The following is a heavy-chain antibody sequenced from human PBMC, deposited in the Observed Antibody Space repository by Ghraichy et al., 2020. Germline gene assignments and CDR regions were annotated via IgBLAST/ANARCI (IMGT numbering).Heavy chain of an antibody. D-gene: IGHD6-19*01. J-gene: IGHJ4*02. Sequence: SETLSLTCTVSGGSLSSGDYYWSWIRQPPGKGLEWIGYIYYSGSTYYNPSLKSRVTISVDTSKNQFSLKLSSVTAADTAVYYCARAGGYSSDWYSTFDYWGQGTLVTVSS. V-gene: IGHV4-30-4*01. CDR2: IYYSGST. CDR1: GGSLSSGDYY. CDR3: ARAGGYSSDWYSTFDY.